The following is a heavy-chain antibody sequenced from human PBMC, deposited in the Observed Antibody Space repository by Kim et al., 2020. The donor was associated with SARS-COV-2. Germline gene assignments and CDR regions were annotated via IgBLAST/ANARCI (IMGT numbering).Heavy chain of an antibody. CDR3: ATFFQTTAYFDY. D-gene: IGHD4-17*01. V-gene: IGHV1-24*01. CDR1: GYTLTELS. J-gene: IGHJ4*02. Sequence: ASVKVSCKVSGYTLTELSMHWVRQAPGKGLEWMGGFDPEDGETIYAQKFQGRVTMTEDTSTDTAYMELSSLRSEDTAVYYCATFFQTTAYFDYWGQGTLVTVSS. CDR2: FDPEDGET.